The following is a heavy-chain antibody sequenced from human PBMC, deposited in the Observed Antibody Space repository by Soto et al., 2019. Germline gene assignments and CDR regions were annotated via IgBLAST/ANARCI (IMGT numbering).Heavy chain of an antibody. V-gene: IGHV4-31*03. Sequence: QVQLQESGPGLVKPSQTLSLTCTVSGGSISSGGYYWSWIRQHPGKGLEWIGYIYYSGSTYYNPYLKSRVTISVETSKNQFSLKLSSVTAADTAVYYCARGAYCGGDCYSFFDYWGQGTLVTVSS. CDR1: GGSISSGGYY. CDR3: ARGAYCGGDCYSFFDY. CDR2: IYYSGST. J-gene: IGHJ4*02. D-gene: IGHD2-21*02.